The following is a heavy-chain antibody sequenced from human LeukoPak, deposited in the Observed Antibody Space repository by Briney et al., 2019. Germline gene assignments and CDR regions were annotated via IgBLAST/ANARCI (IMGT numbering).Heavy chain of an antibody. D-gene: IGHD2-2*01. Sequence: SETLSLTCPVSGGSIGSSTYYWGWIRQPPGKGLEWIGSIYYSGSTYYNPSLKSRVTVSVDTSKNQFSLKLSSVTAADTAVYYCARHPPHIVVVPAAANFDYWGQGTLVTVSS. V-gene: IGHV4-39*01. J-gene: IGHJ4*02. CDR3: ARHPPHIVVVPAAANFDY. CDR2: IYYSGST. CDR1: GGSIGSSTYY.